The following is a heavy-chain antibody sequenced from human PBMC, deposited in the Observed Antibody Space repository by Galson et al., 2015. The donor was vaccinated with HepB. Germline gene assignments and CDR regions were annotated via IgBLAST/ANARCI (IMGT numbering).Heavy chain of an antibody. J-gene: IGHJ4*02. Sequence: SVKVSCKASGYTFTTNGISWVRQAPGQGLEWMGWISANSGNTRYAQNFKERVTLTRDTSTSTVYLELRNLRSDDTAAYYCARDRDYRFDYWGQGTLVTVSS. D-gene: IGHD4/OR15-4a*01. V-gene: IGHV1-18*04. CDR2: ISANSGNT. CDR3: ARDRDYRFDY. CDR1: GYTFTTNG.